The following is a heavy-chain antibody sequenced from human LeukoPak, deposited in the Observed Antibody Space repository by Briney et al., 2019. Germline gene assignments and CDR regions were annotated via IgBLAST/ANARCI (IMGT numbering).Heavy chain of an antibody. CDR3: AREGYDSSGRDAFDI. J-gene: IGHJ3*02. D-gene: IGHD3-22*01. Sequence: GGSLRLSCAASGFTFSDYYMSWIRQAPGKGLVWVSYISSSGSTIYYADSVKGRFIISRDNAKNSLYLQMNSLRAEDTAVYYCAREGYDSSGRDAFDIWGQGTMVTVSS. CDR2: ISSSGSTI. CDR1: GFTFSDYY. V-gene: IGHV3-11*01.